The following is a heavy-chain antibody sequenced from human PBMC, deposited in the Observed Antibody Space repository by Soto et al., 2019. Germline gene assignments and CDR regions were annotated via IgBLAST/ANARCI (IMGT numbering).Heavy chain of an antibody. Sequence: GASLKISCEGSGYRFTSYLIVLVRQMPGKGLEWMGIIYPGDSDTRYTPSFQGQVTISADKSISTAYLQWSSRKASDTAMYYCARPYYDSSGHYYYYGRDVWGQGTTVTVSS. CDR1: GYRFTSYL. CDR3: ARPYYDSSGHYYYYGRDV. CDR2: IYPGDSDT. V-gene: IGHV5-51*01. J-gene: IGHJ6*02. D-gene: IGHD3-22*01.